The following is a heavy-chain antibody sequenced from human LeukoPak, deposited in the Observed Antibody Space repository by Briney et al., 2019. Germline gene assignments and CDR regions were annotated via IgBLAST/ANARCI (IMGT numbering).Heavy chain of an antibody. V-gene: IGHV3-23*01. CDR1: GFTFSSYG. CDR3: ARGSGRGYSYGLEY. CDR2: ISSSAGST. J-gene: IGHJ4*02. Sequence: GGSLRLSCAASGFTFSSYGMTWVRQAPGKGPEWVSVISSSAGSTYYADSVKGRFTISRDNSKNTLYLQMNSLRAEDTAVYYCARGSGRGYSYGLEYWGQGTLVTVSS. D-gene: IGHD5-18*01.